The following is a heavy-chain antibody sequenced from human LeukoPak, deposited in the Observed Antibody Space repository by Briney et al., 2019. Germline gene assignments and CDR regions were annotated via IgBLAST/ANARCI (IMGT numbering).Heavy chain of an antibody. V-gene: IGHV3-21*01. D-gene: IGHD6-13*01. CDR2: ISNSSPKI. CDR3: ARDPRSTLIQVAAAGFVY. J-gene: IGHJ4*02. Sequence: GRSLRPSCAPSAPTFIIYSMNWARHAPGKGLDGVSTISNSSPKIYYADSVKGRFTISRDSANDSLFLQMNSLRAEDKAVYYCARDPRSTLIQVAAAGFVYWGQGTLVTVSS. CDR1: APTFIIYS.